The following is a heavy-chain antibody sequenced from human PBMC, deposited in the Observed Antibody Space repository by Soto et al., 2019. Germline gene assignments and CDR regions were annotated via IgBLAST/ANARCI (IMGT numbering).Heavy chain of an antibody. D-gene: IGHD1-7*01. CDR3: ARRVVWELGLPVGDYFDY. CDR2: IYYSGST. Sequence: KPSETLSLTCTVSGGSISSSSYYWGWIRQPPGKGLEWIGSIYYSGSTYYNPSLKSRVTISVDTSKNQFSLKLSSVTAADTAVYYCARRVVWELGLPVGDYFDYWGQGTLVTVSS. V-gene: IGHV4-39*01. CDR1: GGSISSSSYY. J-gene: IGHJ4*02.